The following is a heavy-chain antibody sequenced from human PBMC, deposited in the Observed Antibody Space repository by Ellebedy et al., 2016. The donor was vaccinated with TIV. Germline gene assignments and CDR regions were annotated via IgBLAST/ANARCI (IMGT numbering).Heavy chain of an antibody. CDR2: IYYSGST. V-gene: IGHV4-59*01. J-gene: IGHJ4*02. CDR3: ARAPETGAIDY. CDR1: GGSISRYY. Sequence: GSLRLSCTVSGGSISRYYWSWIRQPPGKGLEWIGYIYYSGSTNYNPSLKSRVTISVDTSKNQFSLKLSSVTAADTAVYYCARAPETGAIDYWGQGTLVTVSS. D-gene: IGHD7-27*01.